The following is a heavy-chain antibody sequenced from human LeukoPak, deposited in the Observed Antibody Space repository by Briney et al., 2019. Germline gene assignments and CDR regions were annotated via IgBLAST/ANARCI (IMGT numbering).Heavy chain of an antibody. Sequence: ESGPTLVKPTQTLTLTCTFSVFSLSTSGVGVGWIRHPPGKALEWLALIYWNDDNRYSPSLKSRLTITKDTSKNQVVLRMTNMDPVDTATYYCAHYGDYRFMWYFDYWGQGTLVTVSS. V-gene: IGHV2-5*01. CDR2: IYWNDDN. CDR3: AHYGDYRFMWYFDY. CDR1: VFSLSTSGVG. D-gene: IGHD4-17*01. J-gene: IGHJ4*02.